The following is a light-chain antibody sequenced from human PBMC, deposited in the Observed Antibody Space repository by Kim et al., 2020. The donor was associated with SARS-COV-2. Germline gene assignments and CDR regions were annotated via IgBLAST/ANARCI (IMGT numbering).Light chain of an antibody. CDR3: QQYNNRPPLT. V-gene: IGKV3-15*01. CDR1: QSVSSN. CDR2: GAS. J-gene: IGKJ4*01. Sequence: EIVMTQSQATLSVSPGERATLSCRASQSVSSNLAWYQQKPGQAPRLLIYGASTRATGIPARFSGSGSGTEFTLTISSLQSEDFAVYYCQQYNNRPPLTFGGGTKVDIK.